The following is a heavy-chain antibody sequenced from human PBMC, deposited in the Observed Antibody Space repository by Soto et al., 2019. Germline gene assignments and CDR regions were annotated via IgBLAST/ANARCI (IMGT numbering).Heavy chain of an antibody. CDR1: GFTFSSYA. J-gene: IGHJ6*02. D-gene: IGHD3-22*01. CDR2: ISSSSSDI. Sequence: PGGSLRLSCAASGFTFSSYAMSWVRQAPGKGLEWVSAISSSSSDIYYADSVKGRFTISRDNAKNSLYLQMNSLRAEDTAVYYCARDLYYYVSSGYHLYYYYGMDVWGQGTTVTVSS. V-gene: IGHV3-21*01. CDR3: ARDLYYYVSSGYHLYYYYGMDV.